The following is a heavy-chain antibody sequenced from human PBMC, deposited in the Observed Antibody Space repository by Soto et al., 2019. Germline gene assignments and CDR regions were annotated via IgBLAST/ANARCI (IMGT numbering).Heavy chain of an antibody. V-gene: IGHV3-30-3*01. CDR2: VSFDGSDQ. CDR3: AKTPHGDSTGAFDS. CDR1: GFTFGSYA. Sequence: PGGSLRLSCAASGFTFGSYAMSWVRQTPGKGLEWVSLVSFDGSDQYYADSVKGRFTISRDNFNNTLFLQMNSLRAEDTVVYYCAKTPHGDSTGAFDSWGLGTPVTVSS. J-gene: IGHJ4*02. D-gene: IGHD2-21*02.